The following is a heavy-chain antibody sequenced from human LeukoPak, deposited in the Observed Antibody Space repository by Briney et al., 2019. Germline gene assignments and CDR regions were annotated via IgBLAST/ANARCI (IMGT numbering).Heavy chain of an antibody. J-gene: IGHJ6*04. CDR1: GFTFSGYW. CDR2: IKQDGSEK. V-gene: IGHV3-7*01. Sequence: GGSLRLSCAASGFTFSGYWMSWLRQAPGKGLEWVANIKQDGSEKYYVDSVKGRFTISRDNAKNSLYLQMNSLRAEDTAVHYCARDRGFGQADVWGKGTTVTVSS. CDR3: ARDRGFGQADV. D-gene: IGHD3-10*01.